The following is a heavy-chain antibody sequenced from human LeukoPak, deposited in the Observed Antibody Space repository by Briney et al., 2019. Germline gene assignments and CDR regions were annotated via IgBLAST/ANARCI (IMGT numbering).Heavy chain of an antibody. J-gene: IGHJ4*02. V-gene: IGHV3-23*01. D-gene: IGHD3-10*01. Sequence: GGSLRLSCAASGFIFTNYFMSWVRQAPGKGLEWVSAISGSGGSTYYADSVKGRFTISRDNSKNTLYLQMNSLRAEDTAVYYCARDHTDRITMVRGVPDYWGQGTLVTVSS. CDR3: ARDHTDRITMVRGVPDY. CDR1: GFIFTNYF. CDR2: ISGSGGST.